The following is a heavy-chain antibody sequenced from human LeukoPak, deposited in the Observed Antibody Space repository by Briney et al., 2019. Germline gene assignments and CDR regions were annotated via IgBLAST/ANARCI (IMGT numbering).Heavy chain of an antibody. CDR1: GFTFSSYA. J-gene: IGHJ3*02. V-gene: IGHV3-23*01. CDR2: ISGSGGST. D-gene: IGHD1-1*01. Sequence: PGGSLRLSCAASGFTFSSYAMSWVRQAPGKGLEWVSAISGSGGSTYYADSVKGRFTISRDNSKNTLYLQMNSLRPEDTAIYYCVKETGDVGQGGFEIWGQGTRVTVS. CDR3: VKETGDVGQGGFEI.